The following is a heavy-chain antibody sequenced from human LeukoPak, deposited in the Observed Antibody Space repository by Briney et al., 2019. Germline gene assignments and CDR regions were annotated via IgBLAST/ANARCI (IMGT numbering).Heavy chain of an antibody. CDR3: SVTTAAAGTVYFDY. Sequence: PGGSLRLSCAASGFTFSSYAMSWVRQAPGKGLEWVSDVTGSGGSTYYADSVKGRFTISRDNSKNTLYLQMNSLTAGDTAVYYCSVTTAAAGTVYFDYWGLGTPVTVSS. J-gene: IGHJ4*02. V-gene: IGHV3-23*01. CDR2: VTGSGGST. CDR1: GFTFSSYA. D-gene: IGHD6-13*01.